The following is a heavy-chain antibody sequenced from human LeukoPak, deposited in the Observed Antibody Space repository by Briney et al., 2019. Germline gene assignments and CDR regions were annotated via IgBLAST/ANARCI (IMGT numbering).Heavy chain of an antibody. D-gene: IGHD3-22*01. CDR1: GFTFSNSA. Sequence: GGSLRLSCAASGFTFSNSAMSWVRQAPGKGLEWVSSVSGSGGSTYYADSVKGRFTISRDNSKNTLYLQVNSLRAEDTAVYYCARADTSGYIYYFDYWGQGTLVTASA. J-gene: IGHJ4*02. CDR3: ARADTSGYIYYFDY. CDR2: VSGSGGST. V-gene: IGHV3-23*01.